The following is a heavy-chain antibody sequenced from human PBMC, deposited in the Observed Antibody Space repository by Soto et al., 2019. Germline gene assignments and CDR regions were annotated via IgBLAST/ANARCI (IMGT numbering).Heavy chain of an antibody. Sequence: QLQLQESGSGLVKPSQTLSLTCAVSGGSISSGGYSWSWIRQPPGKGLEWIGYIYHSGSTYYNPSLKSRVTISVDRSKNQFSLKLSSVTAADTAVYYCARDRRGSYHAYWGQGTLVTVSS. V-gene: IGHV4-30-2*01. J-gene: IGHJ4*02. D-gene: IGHD1-26*01. CDR1: GGSISSGGYS. CDR3: ARDRRGSYHAY. CDR2: IYHSGST.